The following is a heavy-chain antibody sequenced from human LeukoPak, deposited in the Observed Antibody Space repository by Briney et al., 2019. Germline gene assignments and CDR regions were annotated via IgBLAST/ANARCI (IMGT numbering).Heavy chain of an antibody. V-gene: IGHV1-2*02. CDR2: LNPNSGGT. CDR1: GYTFTGYY. J-gene: IGHJ4*02. CDR3: ARDTDMATINDY. Sequence: ASVKVSCKASGYTFTGYYMHWVRQAPGQGLEWMGWLNPNSGGTNYAQKFQGRVTMTRDTPISTAYMELSRLRSDDTAVYYCARDTDMATINDYWGQGTLVTVSS. D-gene: IGHD5-24*01.